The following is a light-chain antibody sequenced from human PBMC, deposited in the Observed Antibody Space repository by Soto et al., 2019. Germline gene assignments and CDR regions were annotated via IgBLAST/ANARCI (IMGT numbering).Light chain of an antibody. J-gene: IGKJ1*01. CDR1: QSIGSW. CDR2: EAS. V-gene: IGKV1-5*03. Sequence: DIPMTQSPSTLSASVGDRVTITCRATQSIGSWLAWYQQKPRTAPNLLIYEASTLKSGVPSRFSGSGSGTEFTLTITSLQPDDFATYYCQQYNTYSRTFGQGTKVEIK. CDR3: QQYNTYSRT.